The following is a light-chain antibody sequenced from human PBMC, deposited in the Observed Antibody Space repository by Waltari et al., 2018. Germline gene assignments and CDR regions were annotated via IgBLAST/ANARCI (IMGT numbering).Light chain of an antibody. CDR2: GAS. CDR3: QQYNNWRLT. Sequence: EIVMTQSPATLSVSPGERAPLPCRASQSVSSNLAWYQQKPGQAPRLLIYGASTRATGIPARFSGSGSGTEFTLTISSLQSEDFAVYYCQQYNNWRLTFGGGTKVEIK. CDR1: QSVSSN. V-gene: IGKV3-15*01. J-gene: IGKJ4*01.